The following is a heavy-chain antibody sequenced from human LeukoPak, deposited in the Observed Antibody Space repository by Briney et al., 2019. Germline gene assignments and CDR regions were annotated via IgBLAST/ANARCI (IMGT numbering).Heavy chain of an antibody. CDR3: ARTTVTMSGAFDI. Sequence: GGSLRLSCAASGFTVSSNYMSWVRQAPGKGLGWVSVIYSGASTYYADSVKGRFTISRHNSKNTLYLQMNSLRAEDTAVYYCARTTVTMSGAFDIWGQGTMVTVSS. CDR2: IYSGAST. V-gene: IGHV3-53*04. CDR1: GFTVSSNY. J-gene: IGHJ3*02. D-gene: IGHD4-17*01.